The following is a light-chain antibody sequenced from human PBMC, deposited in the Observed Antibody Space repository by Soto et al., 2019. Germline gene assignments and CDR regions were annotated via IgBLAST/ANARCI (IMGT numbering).Light chain of an antibody. CDR2: EDI. CDR1: SSDIGRYNL. CDR3: CSYAGGASVV. J-gene: IGLJ2*01. V-gene: IGLV2-23*01. Sequence: QSVLTQPASVSGSPGQSITISCTGTSSDIGRYNLVSWYQQHPGKAPKLIIYEDIERPSGVSDRFSGSKSGNTASLTISGXQTEYEADYYCCSYAGGASVVFGGGTKVTVL.